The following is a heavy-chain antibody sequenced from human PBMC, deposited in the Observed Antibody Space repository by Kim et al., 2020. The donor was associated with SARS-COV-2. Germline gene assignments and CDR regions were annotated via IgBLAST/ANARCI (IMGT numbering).Heavy chain of an antibody. CDR2: I. D-gene: IGHD5-12*01. Sequence: IYYADSVKGRFTISRDNAKNSLYLQMNSLRAEDTAVYYCARDGYNVPFDCWGQGTLVTVSS. J-gene: IGHJ4*02. CDR3: ARDGYNVPFDC. V-gene: IGHV3-21*01.